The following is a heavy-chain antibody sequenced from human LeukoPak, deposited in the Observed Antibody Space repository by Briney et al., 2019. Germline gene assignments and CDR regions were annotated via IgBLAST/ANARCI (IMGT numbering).Heavy chain of an antibody. CDR2: INPNSGGT. D-gene: IGHD3-3*01. CDR3: ARDYDFWSGPGP. CDR1: GYTFTGYY. J-gene: IGHJ5*02. V-gene: IGHV1-2*02. Sequence: GASVKVSCKASGYTFTGYYMHWVRQAPGQGLEWMGWINPNSGGTNYAQKFQGRVTMTRDTSISTVYMELSRLRSDDTAVYYCARDYDFWSGPGPWGQGTLVTVSS.